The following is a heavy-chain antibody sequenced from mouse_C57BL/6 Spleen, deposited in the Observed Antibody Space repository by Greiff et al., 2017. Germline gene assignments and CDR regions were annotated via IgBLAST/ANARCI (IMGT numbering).Heavy chain of an antibody. J-gene: IGHJ3*01. CDR2: IYPGDGDT. D-gene: IGHD2-3*01. Sequence: QVQLKESGPELVKPGASVKISCKASGYAFSSSWMNWVKQRPGKGLEWIGRIYPGDGDTNYNGKFKGKATLTADKSSSTAYMQLSSLTSEDSAVYFCAREDGYSDPVAYWGQGTLVTVS. V-gene: IGHV1-82*01. CDR1: GYAFSSSW. CDR3: AREDGYSDPVAY.